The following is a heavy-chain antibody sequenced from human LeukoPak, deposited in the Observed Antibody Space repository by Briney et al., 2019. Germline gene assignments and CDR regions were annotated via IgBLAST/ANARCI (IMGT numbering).Heavy chain of an antibody. J-gene: IGHJ4*02. CDR1: GFTFNDYT. V-gene: IGHV3-43*01. CDR2: ISWDGGRP. Sequence: PGGSLRLSCVASGFTFNDYTMHWVRQAPGKGLEWVSLISWDGGRPYYADSVKGRFTISRDNSSNSLYLHMNSLKTDDTALYYCAKGPRWFGELKLDYWGQGTLVTVSS. CDR3: AKGPRWFGELKLDY. D-gene: IGHD3-10*01.